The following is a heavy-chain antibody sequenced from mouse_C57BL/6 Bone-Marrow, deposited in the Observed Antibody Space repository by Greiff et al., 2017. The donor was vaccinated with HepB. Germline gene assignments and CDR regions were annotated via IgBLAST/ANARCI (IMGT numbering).Heavy chain of an antibody. V-gene: IGHV4-1*01. CDR1: GIDFSRYW. D-gene: IGHD2-1*01. J-gene: IGHJ1*03. Sequence: EVKLLQSGGGLVQPGGSLKLSCAASGIDFSRYWMSWVRRAPGKGLEWIGEINPDSSTINYAPSLKDKFIISRDNAKNTLYLQMSKVRSKDTALYYCASAIYYGNYWYFDVWGTGTTVTVSS. CDR2: INPDSSTI. CDR3: ASAIYYGNYWYFDV.